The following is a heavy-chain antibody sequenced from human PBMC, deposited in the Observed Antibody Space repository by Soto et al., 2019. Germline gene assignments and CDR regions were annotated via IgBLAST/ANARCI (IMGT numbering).Heavy chain of an antibody. V-gene: IGHV4-30-2*01. Sequence: SETLSLTCAVSGGSISSGGYSWSWIRQPPGKGLEWIGYIYHSGSTYYNPSLKSRVTISVDRSKNQFSLKLSSVTAADTAVYYCARGVVRGVISWFDPWGQGTLVTVSS. D-gene: IGHD3-10*01. CDR3: ARGVVRGVISWFDP. CDR1: GGSISSGGYS. CDR2: IYHSGST. J-gene: IGHJ5*02.